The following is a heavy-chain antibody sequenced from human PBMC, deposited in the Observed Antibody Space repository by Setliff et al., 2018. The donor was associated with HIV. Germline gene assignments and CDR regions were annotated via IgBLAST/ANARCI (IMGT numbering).Heavy chain of an antibody. V-gene: IGHV1-8*02. CDR1: GYTFTSCD. CDR3: ARGPNYYDSSDYYYRDAFDI. J-gene: IGHJ3*02. D-gene: IGHD3-22*01. CDR2: MNPNSGNT. Sequence: ASVKVSCKASGYTFTSCDINWVRQATGQGLEWMGWMNPNSGNTGYAQKFQGRVTMTRNTSISTAYMELSSLRSEDTAVYYCARGPNYYDSSDYYYRDAFDIWGQGTMVTVS.